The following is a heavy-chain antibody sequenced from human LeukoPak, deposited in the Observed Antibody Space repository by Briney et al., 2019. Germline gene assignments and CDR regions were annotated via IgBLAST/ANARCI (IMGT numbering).Heavy chain of an antibody. Sequence: SETLSLTCTVSGGSISSYYWSWIRQPPGKGLEWIGYIYYSGSTNYNPSLKSRVTISVDTSKNQFSLKLSSVTAADTAVYYCARVHYYSGGSCPDAFDIWGQGTMATVSS. CDR1: GGSISSYY. V-gene: IGHV4-59*01. CDR2: IYYSGST. D-gene: IGHD2-15*01. J-gene: IGHJ3*02. CDR3: ARVHYYSGGSCPDAFDI.